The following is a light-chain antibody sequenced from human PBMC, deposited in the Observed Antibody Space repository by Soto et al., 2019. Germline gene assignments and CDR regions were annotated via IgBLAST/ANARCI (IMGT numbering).Light chain of an antibody. J-gene: IGLJ1*01. Sequence: QSVLTQPASVSVSPGQSITISCTGTSSDVGGYNYVSWYQQHPGKAPKLMIYEVSSRPSGVSNRFSGSKSGNTASLTISGLQAEDEADYYCSSYTSTSTLYVFGRGTKVTVL. CDR2: EVS. CDR1: SSDVGGYNY. V-gene: IGLV2-14*01. CDR3: SSYTSTSTLYV.